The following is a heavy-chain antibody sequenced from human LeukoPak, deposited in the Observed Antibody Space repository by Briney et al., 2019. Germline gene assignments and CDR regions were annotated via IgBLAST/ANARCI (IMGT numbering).Heavy chain of an antibody. CDR3: ARLTQEPLSSASSSWYPGWFDP. CDR2: INHSGST. D-gene: IGHD6-13*01. J-gene: IGHJ5*02. CDR1: GGSISSYY. Sequence: SETLSLTCTVSGGSISSYYWSWIRQPPGKGLEWIGEINHSGSTNYNPSLKSRVTISVDTSKNQFSLKLSSVTAADTAVYYCARLTQEPLSSASSSWYPGWFDPRGQGTLVTVSS. V-gene: IGHV4-34*01.